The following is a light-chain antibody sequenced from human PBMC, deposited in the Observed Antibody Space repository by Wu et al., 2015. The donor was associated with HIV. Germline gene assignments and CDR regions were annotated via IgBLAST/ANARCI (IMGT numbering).Light chain of an antibody. Sequence: EIVLTQSPATLSLSPGETATLSCRASQSVSSYLAWYQQKPGQAPRLLIYDASNRATGIPARFSGRGSGTDFTLTISSLEPEDFAVYYCKQYATSITFGQGTRLVIK. CDR1: QSVSSY. CDR2: DAS. CDR3: KQYATSIT. V-gene: IGKV3-11*01. J-gene: IGKJ5*01.